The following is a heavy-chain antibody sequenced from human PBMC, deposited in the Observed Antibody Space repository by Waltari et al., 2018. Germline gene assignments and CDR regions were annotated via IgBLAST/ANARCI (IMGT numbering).Heavy chain of an antibody. CDR2: INAGNGNT. CDR1: GYTFTSYA. D-gene: IGHD1-26*01. J-gene: IGHJ6*02. Sequence: QVQLVQSGAEVKKPGASVKVSCKASGYTFTSYAMHWVRQAPGQRLEWMGWINAGNGNTKYSQKFQGRVTITRDTSASTAYMELSSLRSEDTAVYYCARDNRIVGAIYYYGMDVWGQGTTVTVSS. V-gene: IGHV1-3*01. CDR3: ARDNRIVGAIYYYGMDV.